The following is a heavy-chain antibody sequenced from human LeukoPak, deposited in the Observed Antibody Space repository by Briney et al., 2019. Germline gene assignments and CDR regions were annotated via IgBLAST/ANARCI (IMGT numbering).Heavy chain of an antibody. CDR2: IYYSGST. Sequence: PSETLSLTCTVSGRSISSYYWSWIRQPPGKGLEWIGYIYYSGSTNYNPSLKSRVTISVDTSKNQFSLKLSSATAADTAVYYCARDASYDFWSGPPYYYYYYMDVWGKGTTVTVSS. CDR1: GRSISSYY. D-gene: IGHD3-3*01. CDR3: ARDASYDFWSGPPYYYYYYMDV. V-gene: IGHV4-59*12. J-gene: IGHJ6*03.